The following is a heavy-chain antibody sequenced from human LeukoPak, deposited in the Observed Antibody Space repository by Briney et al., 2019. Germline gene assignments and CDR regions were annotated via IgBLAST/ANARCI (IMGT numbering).Heavy chain of an antibody. CDR3: AKEVRYCRGGSCYGGDY. CDR1: GGTFSSYA. D-gene: IGHD2-15*01. CDR2: IIPIFGTA. J-gene: IGHJ4*02. V-gene: IGHV1-69*05. Sequence: ASVKVSCKASGGTFSSYAISWVRQAPGQGLEWMGGIIPIFGTANYAQKFQGRVTITTDESTSTAYMELSGLRSDDTAVYYCAKEVRYCRGGSCYGGDYWGQGTLVTVSS.